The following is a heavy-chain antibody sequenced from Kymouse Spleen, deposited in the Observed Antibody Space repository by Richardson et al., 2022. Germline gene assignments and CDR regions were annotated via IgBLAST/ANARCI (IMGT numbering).Heavy chain of an antibody. CDR1: GGSVSSGSYY. V-gene: IGHV4-61*01. J-gene: IGHJ6*02. D-gene: IGHD1-26*01. CDR3: ARDENSGSYPYYYYYGMDV. Sequence: QVQLQESGPGLVKPSETLSLTCTVSGGSVSSGSYYWSWIRQPPGKGLEWIGYIYYSGSTNYNPSLKSRVTISVDTSKNQFSLKLSSVTAADTAVYYCARDENSGSYPYYYYYGMDVWGQGTTVTVSS. CDR2: IYYSGST.